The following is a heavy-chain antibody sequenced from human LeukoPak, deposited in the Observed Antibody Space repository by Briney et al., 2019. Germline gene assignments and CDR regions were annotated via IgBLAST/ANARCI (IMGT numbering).Heavy chain of an antibody. V-gene: IGHV3-48*03. CDR1: GFTFSSYE. J-gene: IGHJ6*02. CDR2: ISSSGSTI. CDR3: ARSLTVRYFDWLSDGMDV. Sequence: GGSLRLSCAASGFTFSSYEMNWVRQAPGKGLEWVSYISSSGSTIYYADSVEGRFTISRDNAKNSLYLQMNSLRAEDTAVYYCARSLTVRYFDWLSDGMDVWGQGTTVTVSS. D-gene: IGHD3-9*01.